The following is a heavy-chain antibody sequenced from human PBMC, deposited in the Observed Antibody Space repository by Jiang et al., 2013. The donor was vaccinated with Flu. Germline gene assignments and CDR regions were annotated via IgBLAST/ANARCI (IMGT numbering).Heavy chain of an antibody. CDR3: APGGYSRGYFVY. CDR1: GYSFTNYY. CDR2: INVGAGST. J-gene: IGHJ4*02. D-gene: IGHD6-13*01. V-gene: IGHV1-46*01. Sequence: SGAEVKKPGASVKVSCKASGYSFTNYYMHWVRQAPGQGLEWMGIINVGAGSTSYVQKFQGRVTMTTDTSTSTVYMELSSLRSEDTAVYYCAPGGYSRGYFVYWGQGTLVTVSS.